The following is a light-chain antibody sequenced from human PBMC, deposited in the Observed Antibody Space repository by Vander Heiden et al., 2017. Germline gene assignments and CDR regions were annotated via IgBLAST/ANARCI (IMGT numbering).Light chain of an antibody. Sequence: IVLPQSPATLSLSPGERATLPCRASQSVSSYLDWYQQKPGQAPRLLIYDASNRATGIPARFSGSGSGTDFTLTISSLEPEDFAVYYCQQRSNMGLTFGGGTKVEIK. V-gene: IGKV3-11*01. J-gene: IGKJ4*01. CDR3: QQRSNMGLT. CDR2: DAS. CDR1: QSVSSY.